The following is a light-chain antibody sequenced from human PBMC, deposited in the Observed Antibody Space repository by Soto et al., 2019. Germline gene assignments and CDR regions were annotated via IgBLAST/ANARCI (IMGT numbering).Light chain of an antibody. CDR2: EVI. CDR3: SSYTSSSTLAV. J-gene: IGLJ2*01. Sequence: QSVLSQPASVSGSPGQSITIPCSGTNTDVGGYNYVSWYQQHPDKAPKLMIYEVIKRPSGVSNRFSGSRSGNTASLTISGLQAEDEADYYCSSYTSSSTLAVFGGGTKLTVL. V-gene: IGLV2-14*01. CDR1: NTDVGGYNY.